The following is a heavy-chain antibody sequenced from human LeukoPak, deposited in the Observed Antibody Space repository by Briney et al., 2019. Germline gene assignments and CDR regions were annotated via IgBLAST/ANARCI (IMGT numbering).Heavy chain of an antibody. Sequence: GASVKVSCKASGGTFSSNAISWGRQAPGQGLEWMGGFIPIPGTAIYAQKCQGRVTITADESTTTAYMELSSLRSEDTAVYYCAREGMTGHNVDYWGQGTLVTVSS. CDR3: AREGMTGHNVDY. V-gene: IGHV1-69*13. J-gene: IGHJ4*02. D-gene: IGHD3-9*01. CDR1: GGTFSSNA. CDR2: FIPIPGTA.